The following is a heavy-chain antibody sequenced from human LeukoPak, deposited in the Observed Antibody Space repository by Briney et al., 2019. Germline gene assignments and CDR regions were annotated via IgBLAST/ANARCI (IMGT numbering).Heavy chain of an antibody. CDR1: GFTFSDYA. CDR2: ISDSGGST. J-gene: IGHJ4*02. Sequence: GGSLRLSCAASGFTFSDYAMSWVRQAPGKGLEWVSAISDSGGSTYYADSVKGRFTISRDNSKNTLYLQMNSLRAEDTAVYYCAKDLVIGSGSYYNEAPDYWGQGTLVTVSS. D-gene: IGHD3-10*01. CDR3: AKDLVIGSGSYYNEAPDY. V-gene: IGHV3-23*01.